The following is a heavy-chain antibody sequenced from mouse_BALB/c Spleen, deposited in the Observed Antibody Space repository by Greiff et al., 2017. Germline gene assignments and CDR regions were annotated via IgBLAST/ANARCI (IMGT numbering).Heavy chain of an antibody. CDR1: GYSITSDYA. CDR2: ISYSGST. Sequence: EVQRVESGPGLVKPSQSLSLTCTVTGYSITSDYAWNWIRQFPGNKLEWMGYISYSGSTSYNPSLKSRISITRDTSKNQFFLQLNSVTTEDTATYYCARRSPAMDYWGQGTSVTVSS. CDR3: ARRSPAMDY. V-gene: IGHV3-2*02. J-gene: IGHJ4*01.